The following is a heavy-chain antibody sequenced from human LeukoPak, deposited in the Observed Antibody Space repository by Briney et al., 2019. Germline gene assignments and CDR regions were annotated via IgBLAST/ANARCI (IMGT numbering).Heavy chain of an antibody. CDR2: ISSSSSDI. CDR1: GFTFSSYS. CDR3: ARDYVRTIFGVVPYDY. D-gene: IGHD3-3*01. V-gene: IGHV3-21*01. J-gene: IGHJ4*02. Sequence: PGGSLRLSCAASGFTFSSYSMNWVRQAPGKGLEWVSSISSSSSDIYYADSVKGRFTISRDNAKNSLYLQMNSLRAEDTAVYYCARDYVRTIFGVVPYDYWGQGTLVTVSS.